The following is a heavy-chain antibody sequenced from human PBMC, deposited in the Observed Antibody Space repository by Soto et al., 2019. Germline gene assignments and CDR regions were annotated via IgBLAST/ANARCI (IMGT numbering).Heavy chain of an antibody. V-gene: IGHV4-34*01. Sequence: QVQLQQWGAGLLKPSETLSLTCAVYGGSFSGYYWCWIRQPPGKGLEWIGEINHSGSTNYNPSLKSRVTISVDTSKNQFSLKLSSVTAADAAVYYCARSDSSCYYLVYWGQGTLVTVSS. CDR2: INHSGST. CDR1: GGSFSGYY. J-gene: IGHJ4*02. CDR3: ARSDSSCYYLVY. D-gene: IGHD3-22*01.